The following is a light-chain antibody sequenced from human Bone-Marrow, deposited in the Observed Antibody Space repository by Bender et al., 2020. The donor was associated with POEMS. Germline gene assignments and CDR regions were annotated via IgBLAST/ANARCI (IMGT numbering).Light chain of an antibody. Sequence: QSALTQPRSVSGSPGQSVTISCTGTSGDVGSYTFVSWYQQHPGKAPKVILYDVTNRPSGVSDRFSGSKSGNTASLTISGLQVEDEADYYCCSYSYSGTFFYVFGTGTKVTVL. CDR3: CSYSYSGTFFYV. CDR1: SGDVGSYTF. V-gene: IGLV2-11*01. CDR2: DVT. J-gene: IGLJ1*01.